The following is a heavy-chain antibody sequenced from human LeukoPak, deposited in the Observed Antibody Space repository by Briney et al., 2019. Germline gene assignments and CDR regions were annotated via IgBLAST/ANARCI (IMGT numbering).Heavy chain of an antibody. Sequence: GRSLRLSCAASGFTFSHYGMHWVRQAPGKGLEWVAVISYDGTNKYYADSVKGRFTISRDNSKNTLYLQMNSLRAEDTAVYYCARASYDSFDYWGQGTLVTVSS. CDR1: GFTFSHYG. J-gene: IGHJ4*02. CDR2: ISYDGTNK. D-gene: IGHD2-2*01. CDR3: ARASYDSFDY. V-gene: IGHV3-30*03.